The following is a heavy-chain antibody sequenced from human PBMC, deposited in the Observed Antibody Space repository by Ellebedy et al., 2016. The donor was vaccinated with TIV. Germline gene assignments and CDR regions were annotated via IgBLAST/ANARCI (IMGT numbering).Heavy chain of an antibody. J-gene: IGHJ5*02. Sequence: SETLSLXCTVSGGSISSYYWSWIRQPPGKGLEWIGNIYYSGSTNYNPSLKSRVTISLGTSKNQFSLKLSSVTAADTAVYYCARDKKGPYGDYAANWFDPWGQGTLVTVSS. CDR3: ARDKKGPYGDYAANWFDP. D-gene: IGHD4-17*01. V-gene: IGHV4-59*01. CDR1: GGSISSYY. CDR2: IYYSGST.